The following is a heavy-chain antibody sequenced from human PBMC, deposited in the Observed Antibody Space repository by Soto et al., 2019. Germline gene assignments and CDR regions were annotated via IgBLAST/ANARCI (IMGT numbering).Heavy chain of an antibody. CDR2: IYPGDSDT. CDR1: GYSFTSYW. D-gene: IGHD6-13*01. V-gene: IGHV5-51*01. Sequence: PGESLKISCKGSGYSFTSYWIGWVRQMPGKGLEWMGIIYPGDSDTRYSPSFQGQVTISADKSISTAYLQWGSLKASDTAMYYCARPEVGQQLGSWAFDIWGQGTMVTVSS. CDR3: ARPEVGQQLGSWAFDI. J-gene: IGHJ3*02.